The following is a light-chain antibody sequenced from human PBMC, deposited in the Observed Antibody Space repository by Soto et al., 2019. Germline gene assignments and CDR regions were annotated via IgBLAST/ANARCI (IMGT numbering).Light chain of an antibody. CDR3: QQYNNWPPLT. Sequence: EFVLTQSPGTLSLSPGERATLSCRASQTVRNNYLAWYQQKPGQAPRLLIYGASTRATGIPARFSGSGSGTEFTLTISSLQSEDFAVYYCQQYNNWPPLTFGGGTKVDTK. CDR1: QTVRNN. CDR2: GAS. J-gene: IGKJ4*01. V-gene: IGKV3-15*01.